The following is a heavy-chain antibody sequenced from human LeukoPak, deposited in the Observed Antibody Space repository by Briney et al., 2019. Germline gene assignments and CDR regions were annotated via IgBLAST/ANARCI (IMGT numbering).Heavy chain of an antibody. CDR2: ISSSGVHT. Sequence: GGSLRLSCAASGFTFSSYSMNWVRQAPGKGLEWVSYISSSGVHTEYGDSVKGRLTISRDNGKNSVYLQMNSLRADDTAVDYCARQDLWQHCDSWGQGALVTASS. CDR1: GFTFSSYS. CDR3: ARQDLWQHCDS. J-gene: IGHJ4*02. D-gene: IGHD2-21*01. V-gene: IGHV3-21*04.